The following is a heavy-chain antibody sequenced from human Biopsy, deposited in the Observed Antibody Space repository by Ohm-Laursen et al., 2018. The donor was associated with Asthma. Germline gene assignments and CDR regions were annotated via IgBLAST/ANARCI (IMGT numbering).Heavy chain of an antibody. V-gene: IGHV3-33*06. D-gene: IGHD3-3*01. CDR3: AKERYYDFWSGYPI. Sequence: FLRLSCAASGFTFSSYGMHWVRRAPGKGLEWVAVIWYDGSNKYYADSVKGRFTISRDNSKNTLYLQMNSLRAEDTAVYYCAKERYYDFWSGYPIWGQGTMVTVSS. CDR2: IWYDGSNK. J-gene: IGHJ3*02. CDR1: GFTFSSYG.